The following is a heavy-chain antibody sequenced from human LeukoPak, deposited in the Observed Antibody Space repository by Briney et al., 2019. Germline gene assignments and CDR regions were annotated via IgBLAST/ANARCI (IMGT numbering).Heavy chain of an antibody. CDR3: ARGYSSGWPQAFDI. J-gene: IGHJ3*02. CDR2: IIPIFGTA. CDR1: GGTFSSYA. V-gene: IGHV1-69*06. Sequence: SVKVSCKASGGTFSSYAISWVRQAPGQGLEWMGGIIPIFGTANYAQKFQGRVTITADKSTSTAYMELSSLRSEDTAVYYCARGYSSGWPQAFDIWGQGTMVTVSS. D-gene: IGHD6-19*01.